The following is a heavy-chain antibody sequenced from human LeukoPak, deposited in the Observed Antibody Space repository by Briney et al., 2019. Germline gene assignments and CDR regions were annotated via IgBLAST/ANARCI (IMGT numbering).Heavy chain of an antibody. D-gene: IGHD3-22*01. CDR2: INPNSGGT. Sequence: ASVKVSCKASGYTFTGYYMHWVRQAPGQGLEWMGWINPNSGGTNYAQKFQGRVTMTRDTSISTAYMELSRLRSDDTAVYYCARGRRFYYDSRGSHGRDAFDIWGQGTMVTVSS. CDR1: GYTFTGYY. V-gene: IGHV1-2*02. CDR3: ARGRRFYYDSRGSHGRDAFDI. J-gene: IGHJ3*02.